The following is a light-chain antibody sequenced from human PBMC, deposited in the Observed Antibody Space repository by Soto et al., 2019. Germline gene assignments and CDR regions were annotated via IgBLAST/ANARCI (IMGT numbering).Light chain of an antibody. CDR3: QHRRNWLT. Sequence: EIVLTQSPATLSLSPGERATLSCRASQSVSSYLAWYQQKPGQAPRLLIYEASNRATGIPARFSGSGSGTDFTLTISSLEPEDFAVYYCQHRRNWLTFGGGTKVEIK. J-gene: IGKJ4*01. V-gene: IGKV3-11*01. CDR2: EAS. CDR1: QSVSSY.